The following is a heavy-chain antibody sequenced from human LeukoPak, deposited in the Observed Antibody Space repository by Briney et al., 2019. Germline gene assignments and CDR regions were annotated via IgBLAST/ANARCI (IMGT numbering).Heavy chain of an antibody. D-gene: IGHD6-13*01. V-gene: IGHV3-48*01. CDR2: ISSSSSTI. Sequence: PGGSLRLSCAASGFTFSSYNMNWVRQAPGKGLEWVSYISSSSSTIYYADSVKGRITISRDNVKNSLNLHMTSLRAEDTAVYYCEREDSSSWYGWGGYYYYMDVWGKGTTVTVSS. J-gene: IGHJ6*03. CDR3: EREDSSSWYGWGGYYYYMDV. CDR1: GFTFSSYN.